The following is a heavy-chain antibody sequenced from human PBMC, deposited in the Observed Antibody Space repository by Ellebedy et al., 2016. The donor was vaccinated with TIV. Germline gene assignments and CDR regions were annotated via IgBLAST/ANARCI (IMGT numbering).Heavy chain of an antibody. D-gene: IGHD5-18*01. CDR1: GGSIRSYY. Sequence: SETLSLTCTVSGGSIRSYYWSWIRQPPGKGLEWIGYIYYSGSTNYNPSLKRRVTISVDTSKNQFSLKLSSVTAADTAVYYCARGPRGYSYGLDYWGQGTLVTVSS. CDR2: IYYSGST. V-gene: IGHV4-59*01. J-gene: IGHJ4*02. CDR3: ARGPRGYSYGLDY.